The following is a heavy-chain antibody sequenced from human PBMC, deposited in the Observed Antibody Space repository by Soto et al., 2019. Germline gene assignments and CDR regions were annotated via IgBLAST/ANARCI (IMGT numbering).Heavy chain of an antibody. D-gene: IGHD6-6*01. V-gene: IGHV3-7*04. CDR1: GFTFSSYW. CDR3: ARGSRPDDY. J-gene: IGHJ4*02. Sequence: SLRLSCAAYGFTFSSYWMTWVRQAPGEGLEWVANIKQDGSEKNYVDSVKGRFTISRDNAKNSLYLQMNSLRAEDTAVYYCARGSRPDDYWGQGTLVTVSS. CDR2: IKQDGSEK.